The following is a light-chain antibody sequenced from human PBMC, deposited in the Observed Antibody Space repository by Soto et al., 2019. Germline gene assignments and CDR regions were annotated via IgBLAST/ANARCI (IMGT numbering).Light chain of an antibody. CDR3: ATWDSYNQL. CDR1: SGHSSYI. CDR2: LEGSGSY. J-gene: IGLJ2*01. V-gene: IGLV4-60*03. Sequence: QSVLTQSSSASASLGSSVTLTCTLSSGHSSYIIAWHQQQPGKAPRYLMKLEGSGSYNKGTGVPDRFSGSSSGADRYLTISHLQSEDEADYYCATWDSYNQLFGGGTQLNVL.